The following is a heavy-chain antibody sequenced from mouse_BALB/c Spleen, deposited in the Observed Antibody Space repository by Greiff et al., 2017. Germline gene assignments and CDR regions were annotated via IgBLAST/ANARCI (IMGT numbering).Heavy chain of an antibody. CDR3: NASPLSTTFDY. V-gene: IGHV14-4*02. Sequence: VQLKQSGAELVRSGASVKLSCTASGFNIKDYYMHWVKQRPEQGLEWIGWIDPENGDTEYAPKFQGKATMTADTSSNTAYLQLSSLTSEDTAVYYCNASPLSTTFDYWGQGTTLTVSS. CDR2: IDPENGDT. J-gene: IGHJ2*01. CDR1: GFNIKDYY. D-gene: IGHD2-12*01.